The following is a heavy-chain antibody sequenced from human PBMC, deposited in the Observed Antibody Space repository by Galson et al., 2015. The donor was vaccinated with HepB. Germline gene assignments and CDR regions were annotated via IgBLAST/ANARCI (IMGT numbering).Heavy chain of an antibody. D-gene: IGHD3-3*01. CDR2: MNPNSGNT. V-gene: IGHV1-8*01. CDR3: AREGFGPREGAFDI. Sequence: SVKVSCKASGYTFTSYDINWVRQATGQGLEWMGWMNPNSGNTGYAQKLQGRVTMTRNTSISTAYMELSSLRSEDTAVYYCAREGFGPREGAFDIWGQGTMVTVSS. CDR1: GYTFTSYD. J-gene: IGHJ3*02.